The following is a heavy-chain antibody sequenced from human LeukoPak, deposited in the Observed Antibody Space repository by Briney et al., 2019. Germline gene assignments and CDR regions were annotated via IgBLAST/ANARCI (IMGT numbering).Heavy chain of an antibody. CDR1: GFTFSSYW. CDR3: ARDLSYYDFWSGYYTGDYFDY. Sequence: PGGSLRLSCAASGFTFSSYWMSWVRQAPGKGLEWVANIKQDGSEKYYADSVKGRFTISRDNAKNSLYLQMNSLRAEDTVVYYCARDLSYYDFWSGYYTGDYFDYWGQGTLVTVSS. V-gene: IGHV3-7*01. D-gene: IGHD3-3*01. J-gene: IGHJ4*02. CDR2: IKQDGSEK.